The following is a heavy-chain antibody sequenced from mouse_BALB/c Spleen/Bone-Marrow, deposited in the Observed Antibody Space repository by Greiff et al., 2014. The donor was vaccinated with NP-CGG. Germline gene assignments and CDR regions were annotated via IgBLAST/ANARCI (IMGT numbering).Heavy chain of an antibody. CDR2: IYPGDLNT. J-gene: IGHJ2*01. CDR1: GYTFTTYY. Sequence: QVQLQQSGPELVKPGASVRISCKVSGYTFTTYYLHWVKQRPGQGLEWIGWIYPGDLNTKYNEQFKATATLTADKSSSTAYMQLSSLTSEDSAVYFCAREDYGSVSFDYWGQGTTLTVSS. CDR3: AREDYGSVSFDY. V-gene: IGHV1S56*01. D-gene: IGHD1-1*01.